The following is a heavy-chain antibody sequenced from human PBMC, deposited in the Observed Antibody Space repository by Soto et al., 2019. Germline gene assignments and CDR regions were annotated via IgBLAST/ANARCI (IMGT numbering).Heavy chain of an antibody. CDR1: GGTFSSYA. CDR3: ARVGRSGTGPYWYFDL. Sequence: QVQLVQSGAEVKKPGSSVKASCKASGGTFSSYAISWVRQAPGQGLEWMGGIIPIFGTANYAQKFQGRVTITADESTSTAYMELSSLRSEDTAVYYCARVGRSGTGPYWYFDLWGRGTLVTVSS. D-gene: IGHD3-16*01. V-gene: IGHV1-69*12. J-gene: IGHJ2*01. CDR2: IIPIFGTA.